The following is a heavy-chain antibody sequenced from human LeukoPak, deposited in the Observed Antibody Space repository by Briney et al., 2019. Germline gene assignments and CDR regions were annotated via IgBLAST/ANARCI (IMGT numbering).Heavy chain of an antibody. Sequence: SEILSLTCAVYGGSFSGYYWGWIRQPPGKGLEWIGEINHSGSTNYNPSLKSRVTMSVDTSKNQFSLKLSSVTAADTAVYYCARGGREAAAGTFDYWGQGTLVTVSS. CDR1: GGSFSGYY. CDR3: ARGGREAAAGTFDY. V-gene: IGHV4-34*01. D-gene: IGHD6-13*01. J-gene: IGHJ4*02. CDR2: INHSGST.